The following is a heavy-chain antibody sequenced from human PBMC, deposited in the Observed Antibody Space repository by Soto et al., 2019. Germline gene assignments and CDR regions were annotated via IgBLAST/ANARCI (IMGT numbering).Heavy chain of an antibody. Sequence: SETLSLTCTVSGGSISSGDYYWSWIRQHPGKGLEWIGEINHSGSTNYNPSLKSRVTISVDTSKNQFSLKLSSVTAADTAVYYCARAVCSSTSCPEYHFDYWGQGTLVTVSS. J-gene: IGHJ4*02. D-gene: IGHD2-2*01. V-gene: IGHV4-39*07. CDR1: GGSISSGDYY. CDR3: ARAVCSSTSCPEYHFDY. CDR2: INHSGST.